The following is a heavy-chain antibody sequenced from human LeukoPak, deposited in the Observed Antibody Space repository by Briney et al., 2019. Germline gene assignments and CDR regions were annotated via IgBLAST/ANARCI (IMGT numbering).Heavy chain of an antibody. D-gene: IGHD3-22*01. V-gene: IGHV4-39*01. J-gene: IGHJ2*01. CDR3: AATMIVVAGYFDL. CDR1: GGSISSSSYY. Sequence: TSETLSLTCTVSGGSISSSSYYWVWIRQPPGKGLEWIVSIYYSGSTYYNPSLKSRVTISVDTSKNQFSLKLSSVTAADTAVYYCAATMIVVAGYFDLWGRGTLVTVSS. CDR2: IYYSGST.